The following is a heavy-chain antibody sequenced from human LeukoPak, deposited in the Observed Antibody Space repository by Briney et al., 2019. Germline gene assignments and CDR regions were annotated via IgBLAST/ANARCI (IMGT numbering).Heavy chain of an antibody. CDR2: INDRRDA. CDR1: GGSLSGFH. V-gene: IGHV4-34*01. CDR3: ARSEVNSSGYWVILY. J-gene: IGHJ4*02. Sequence: SETLSLTCDVDGGSLSGFHWSWIRQSARKRLEWIGEINDRRDANYNPSFETRVDISVDMSKNQFSLKMNSVTAADTAVYYCARSEVNSSGYWVILYWGQGTLVTVSS. D-gene: IGHD3-22*01.